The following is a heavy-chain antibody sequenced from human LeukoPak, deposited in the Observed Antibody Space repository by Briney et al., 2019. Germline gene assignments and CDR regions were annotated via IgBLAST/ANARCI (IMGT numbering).Heavy chain of an antibody. D-gene: IGHD6-19*01. CDR1: GYSFTSYW. J-gene: IGHJ4*02. V-gene: IGHV5-51*01. Sequence: GESLKISSTGSGYSFTSYWIGWVRQMPGNGPKWMGIIYPGDSDTRYSPSFQGQVTISADKSISTTYLQWSSLKASYTAMYYCARLIMQGLVPPNYWGQGTLVTVSS. CDR2: IYPGDSDT. CDR3: ARLIMQGLVPPNY.